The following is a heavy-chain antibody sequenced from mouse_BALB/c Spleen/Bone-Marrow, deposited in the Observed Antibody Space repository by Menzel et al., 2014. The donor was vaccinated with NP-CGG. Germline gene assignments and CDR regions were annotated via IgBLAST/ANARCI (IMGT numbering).Heavy chain of an antibody. J-gene: IGHJ4*01. CDR3: ARRAFYALDY. CDR2: IYTNDGST. Sequence: EVKVEESGGGLVKVGESLKLSCAASGFTFSTYYMSWVRQTPEKRLGLVAAIYTNDGSTYYPDTVKGRFAISRDNAKNTLYLQMSSLKSEDTALYYCARRAFYALDYWGQGTSVTVSS. CDR1: GFTFSTYY. V-gene: IGHV5-6-2*01.